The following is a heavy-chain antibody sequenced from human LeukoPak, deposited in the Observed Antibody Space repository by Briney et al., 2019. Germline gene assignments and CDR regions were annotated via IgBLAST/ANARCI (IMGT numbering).Heavy chain of an antibody. J-gene: IGHJ4*02. Sequence: PSETLSLTCAVSGASISSGGYSWTWIRQSPGKRLEWIGYIYYSGSTHYNPSLKSRVRISLVTSKNQFSLKLNSVTAADTAVYFCARASWETLYFDYWGQGTLVTVSS. D-gene: IGHD1-26*01. V-gene: IGHV4-30-4*07. CDR1: GASISSGGYS. CDR3: ARASWETLYFDY. CDR2: IYYSGST.